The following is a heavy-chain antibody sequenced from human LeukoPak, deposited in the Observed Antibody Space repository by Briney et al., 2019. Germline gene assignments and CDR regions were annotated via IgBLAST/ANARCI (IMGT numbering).Heavy chain of an antibody. V-gene: IGHV3-48*02. J-gene: IGHJ4*02. Sequence: GGSLRLSCAASGFTFSSYSMNWVRQAPGKGLEWVSHITASGTAMFCTDSVKGRFTISRDNAKNSLYLQMNSLRDEDTAVYYCASSGSYRFDYWGQGTLVTVSS. CDR2: ITASGTAM. CDR3: ASSGSYRFDY. D-gene: IGHD1-26*01. CDR1: GFTFSSYS.